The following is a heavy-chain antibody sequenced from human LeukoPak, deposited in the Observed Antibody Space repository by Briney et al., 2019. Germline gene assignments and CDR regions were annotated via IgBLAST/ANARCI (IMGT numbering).Heavy chain of an antibody. V-gene: IGHV3-23*01. CDR1: GFTFSSYA. J-gene: IGHJ4*02. D-gene: IGHD6-13*01. Sequence: GGSLRLSCAASGFTFSSYAMSWVRQAPGKGLEWVSAISGSGDSTYYGDSVKGRFTISRDNSKNTLYLQMNSLRAEDTAVYYCANPSSWGDYWGQGTLVTVSS. CDR3: ANPSSWGDY. CDR2: ISGSGDST.